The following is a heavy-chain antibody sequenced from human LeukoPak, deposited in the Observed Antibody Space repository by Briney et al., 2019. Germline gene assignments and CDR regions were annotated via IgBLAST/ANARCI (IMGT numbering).Heavy chain of an antibody. CDR3: ARDFGHD. CDR1: GFTFSSYA. D-gene: IGHD3-10*01. V-gene: IGHV3-30-3*01. CDR2: ISYDGSNK. J-gene: IGHJ4*02. Sequence: GGSLRLSCAASGFTFSSYAMHWVRQAPGKGLEWVAVISYDGSNKYYADSVKGRFTISRDNPKNTLYLQMNSLRAEDTAVYYCARDFGHDWGQGTLVTVSS.